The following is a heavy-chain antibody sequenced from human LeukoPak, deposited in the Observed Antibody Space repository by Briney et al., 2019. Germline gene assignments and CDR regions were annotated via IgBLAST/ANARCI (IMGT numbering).Heavy chain of an antibody. CDR3: GRAGYYDSSAPDV. CDR1: RGSISSGNYY. D-gene: IGHD3-22*01. J-gene: IGHJ6*04. V-gene: IGHV4-61*02. CDR2: FHTRGST. Sequence: SQTLSLTCTVSRGSISSGNYYWSWIRQPAGKGLEWIGRFHTRGSTNYNPSLKSRVIISVDTSKNQFSLQLNSVTPEDTAVYYCGRAGYYDSSAPDVWGKGTTVTVSS.